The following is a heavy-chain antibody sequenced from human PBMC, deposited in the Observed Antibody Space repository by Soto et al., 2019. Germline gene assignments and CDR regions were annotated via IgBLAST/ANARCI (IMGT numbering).Heavy chain of an antibody. CDR2: IIPIFGTA. V-gene: IGHV1-69*06. D-gene: IGHD3-22*01. CDR1: GGTFGSYA. CDR3: ARXHTSIHDYYDSSGAFDI. J-gene: IGHJ3*02. Sequence: ASVKVSCKDSGGTFGSYAISWVRQAPGQGLEWMGGIIPIFGTANYAQKFQGRVTITADKSTSTAYMELSSLRSEDTAVYYCARXHTSIHDYYDSSGAFDIWGQGTMVTVSS.